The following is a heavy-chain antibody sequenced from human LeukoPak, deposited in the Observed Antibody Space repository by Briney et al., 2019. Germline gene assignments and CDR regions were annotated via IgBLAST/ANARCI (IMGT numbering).Heavy chain of an antibody. Sequence: PSETLSLTCTVSGGSISSSSYYWGWIRQPPGKGLEWIGSIYYSGSTYYNPSLKSRVTISVDTSKNQFSLKLSSVTAADTAVYYCARQGKLLWFGELLTPPAFDIWGQGTMVTVSS. CDR3: ARQGKLLWFGELLTPPAFDI. CDR2: IYYSGST. J-gene: IGHJ3*02. V-gene: IGHV4-39*01. D-gene: IGHD3-10*01. CDR1: GGSISSSSYY.